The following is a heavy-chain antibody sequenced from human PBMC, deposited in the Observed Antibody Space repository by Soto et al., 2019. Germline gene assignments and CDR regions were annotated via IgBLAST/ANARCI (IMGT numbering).Heavy chain of an antibody. D-gene: IGHD2-2*01. CDR2: ISGNGGST. V-gene: IGHV3-23*01. CDR1: GFTFSNYA. J-gene: IGHJ4*02. Sequence: SPRLSCAASGFTFSNYAMSWVRQAPGKGLEWVSTISGNGGSTYYADSVKGRFTISRDNSKNMLFLQINSLRDDDSAVYYCAKRPASIITFDYWGQGTPVTVSS. CDR3: AKRPASIITFDY.